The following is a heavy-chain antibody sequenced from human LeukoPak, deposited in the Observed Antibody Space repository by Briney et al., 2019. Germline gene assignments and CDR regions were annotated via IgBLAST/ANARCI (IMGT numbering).Heavy chain of an antibody. CDR3: ARDRSTGSYDWFDP. CDR2: INYSGST. Sequence: SETLSLTCTVSAGSISSYYWSWIRQPPGKELEGIGYINYSGSTNYNPSLKNRVTISIDTSKNQFSLKLYSVTAADTAVYYCARDRSTGSYDWFDPWGQGTLVTVSS. J-gene: IGHJ5*02. CDR1: AGSISSYY. D-gene: IGHD1-26*01. V-gene: IGHV4-59*01.